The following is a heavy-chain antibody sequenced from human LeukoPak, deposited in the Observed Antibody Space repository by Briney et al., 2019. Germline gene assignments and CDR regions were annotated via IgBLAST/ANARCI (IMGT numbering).Heavy chain of an antibody. CDR2: ISAYNGNT. CDR1: GYTFTSYG. J-gene: IGHJ3*02. Sequence: ASVKVSCKASGYTFTSYGISWVRQAPGQGLEWMGSISAYNGNTNYAQKLQGRVTMTTDTSTSTAYMELRSLRSDDTAVYYCARDVYSSGWSDAFDIWGQGTMVTVSS. D-gene: IGHD6-19*01. CDR3: ARDVYSSGWSDAFDI. V-gene: IGHV1-18*01.